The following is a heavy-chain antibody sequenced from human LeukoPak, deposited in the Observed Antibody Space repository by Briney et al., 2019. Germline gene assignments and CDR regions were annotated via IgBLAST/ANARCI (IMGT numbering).Heavy chain of an antibody. CDR3: ASPRKGGLRLGELSRASDY. V-gene: IGHV4-34*01. Sequence: ASETLSLTCAVYGGSFSGYYWSWIRQPPGKGLEWIGEINHSGSTNYNPSLKSRVTISVDTSKNQFSLKLSSVTAADTAVYYCASPRKGGLRLGELSRASDYWGRGTLVTVSS. CDR1: GGSFSGYY. J-gene: IGHJ4*02. CDR2: INHSGST. D-gene: IGHD3-16*02.